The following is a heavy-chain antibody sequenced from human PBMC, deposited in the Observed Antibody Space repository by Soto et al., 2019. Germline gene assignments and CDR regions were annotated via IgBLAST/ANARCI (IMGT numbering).Heavy chain of an antibody. D-gene: IGHD2-8*01. CDR2: ISGSGGST. CDR3: AKVEVCTNGVCYTNPNYYYYMDV. V-gene: IGHV3-23*01. CDR1: GFTFSSYA. Sequence: GGSLRLSCAASGFTFSSYAMSWVRQAPGKGLEWVSAISGSGGSTYYADSVKGRFTISRDNSKNTLYLQMNSLRAEDTAVYYCAKVEVCTNGVCYTNPNYYYYMDVWGKGTTVTVSS. J-gene: IGHJ6*03.